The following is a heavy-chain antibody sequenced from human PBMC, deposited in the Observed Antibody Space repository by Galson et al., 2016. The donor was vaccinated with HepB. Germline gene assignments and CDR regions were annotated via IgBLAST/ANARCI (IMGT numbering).Heavy chain of an antibody. CDR2: IYRSGGT. CDR3: ARGQEDQDGYDF. CDR1: GASIKNNNW. V-gene: IGHV4-4*02. J-gene: IGHJ4*02. Sequence: SETLSLTCGVSGASIKNNNWWSWVRQSPGQGLEWIGEIYRSGGTNYKPSLKSRVTMSIDKSKNQFSLRLTSVTAADTAVYYCARGQEDQDGYDFRGQGTLVTVSS. D-gene: IGHD2-15*01.